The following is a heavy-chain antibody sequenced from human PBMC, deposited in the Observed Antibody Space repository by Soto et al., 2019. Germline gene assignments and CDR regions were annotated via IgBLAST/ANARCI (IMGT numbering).Heavy chain of an antibody. D-gene: IGHD7-27*01. CDR1: GFSFSGYW. CDR3: ARDPDWGGYSWFDP. V-gene: IGHV3-74*01. J-gene: IGHJ5*02. CDR2: INSDGRST. Sequence: GGFLRLSCAASGFSFSGYWMHWVRQGPGRGLMWVARINSDGRSTSYADSVKGRFTISRDDVENTLYLEMNSLRVEDTAVYYCARDPDWGGYSWFDPWGQGTLVTVSS.